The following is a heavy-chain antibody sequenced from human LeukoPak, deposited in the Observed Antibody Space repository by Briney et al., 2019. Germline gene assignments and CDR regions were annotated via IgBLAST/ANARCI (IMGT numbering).Heavy chain of an antibody. Sequence: GGSLRLSCEASGFTFSAHWMHWVRQAPGKGLKWVSRISTDGSRTTYADSVRGRFTISRDNVKNTLYLEMLSLTAEDTAVYYCARDLIRARTFDPWGQGTLVTVSS. J-gene: IGHJ5*02. D-gene: IGHD3-10*01. CDR1: GFTFSAHW. CDR2: ISTDGSRT. V-gene: IGHV3-74*03. CDR3: ARDLIRARTFDP.